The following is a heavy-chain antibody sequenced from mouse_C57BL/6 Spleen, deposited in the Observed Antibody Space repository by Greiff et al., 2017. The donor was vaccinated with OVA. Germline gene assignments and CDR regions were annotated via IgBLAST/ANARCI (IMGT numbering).Heavy chain of an antibody. D-gene: IGHD1-1*01. J-gene: IGHJ4*01. Sequence: VQLQQPGAELVKPGASVKMSCKASGYTFTSYWITWVKQRPGQGLEWIGDIYPGSGSTNYNEKFKSKATLTVDTSSSTAYMQLSSLTSEDSAVYDCARAPHYYGSKDAMDDWGQGTSVTVSS. CDR2: IYPGSGST. V-gene: IGHV1-55*01. CDR1: GYTFTSYW. CDR3: ARAPHYYGSKDAMDD.